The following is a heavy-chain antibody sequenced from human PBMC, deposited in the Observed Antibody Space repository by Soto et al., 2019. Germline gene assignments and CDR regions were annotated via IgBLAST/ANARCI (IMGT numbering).Heavy chain of an antibody. CDR3: AYGGSCDY. Sequence: EVQLVESGGGLVQPGGSLRLSCAASGFSFNTYEMNWVRQAPGKGLEWVSYISSSGSTIYYADSVKGRFTVSRDNGKNSLYLQLNSLRAEDTAVYYCAYGGSCDYWGQGTQVTVSS. CDR1: GFSFNTYE. J-gene: IGHJ4*02. CDR2: ISSSGSTI. D-gene: IGHD1-26*01. V-gene: IGHV3-48*03.